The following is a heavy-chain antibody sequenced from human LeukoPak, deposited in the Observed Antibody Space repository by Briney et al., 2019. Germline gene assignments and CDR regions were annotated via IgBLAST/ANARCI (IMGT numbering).Heavy chain of an antibody. CDR2: IKQDGSEK. Sequence: PGGSLRLSCAASGFTFSSYWMSWVRQAPGKGLEWVANIKQDGSEKYYVDSVKGRFTISRDNAKNSLYLQMNSLRAEDTALYYCAQDRGYMSSSWFLDYWGQGTLVTVSS. D-gene: IGHD6-13*01. V-gene: IGHV3-7*01. CDR1: GFTFSSYW. CDR3: AQDRGYMSSSWFLDY. J-gene: IGHJ4*02.